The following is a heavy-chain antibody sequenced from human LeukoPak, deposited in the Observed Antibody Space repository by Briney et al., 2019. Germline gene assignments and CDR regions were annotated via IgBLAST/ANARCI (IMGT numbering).Heavy chain of an antibody. CDR2: ISSSSSYI. Sequence: GGSLRLSCAASGFTFSDYAMTWVRQAPGKGLEWVSSISSSSSYIYYADSVKGRFTISRDNAKNSLYLQMNSLRAEDTAVYYCARSTVGIAAAEQDYWGQGTLVTVSS. D-gene: IGHD6-13*01. CDR3: ARSTVGIAAAEQDY. V-gene: IGHV3-21*01. J-gene: IGHJ4*02. CDR1: GFTFSDYA.